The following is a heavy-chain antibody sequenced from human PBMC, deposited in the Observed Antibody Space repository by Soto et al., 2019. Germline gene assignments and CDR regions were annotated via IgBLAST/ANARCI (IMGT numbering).Heavy chain of an antibody. Sequence: GGSLRLSXAASGFTFSSYAMSWVRQAPGKGLEWVSAISGSGGSTYYADSVKGRFTISRDNSKNTLYLQMNTLRAEDTAVYYCAIQSSGFSSDYWGQGTLVTVSS. CDR1: GFTFSSYA. J-gene: IGHJ4*02. CDR2: ISGSGGST. CDR3: AIQSSGFSSDY. V-gene: IGHV3-23*01. D-gene: IGHD3-22*01.